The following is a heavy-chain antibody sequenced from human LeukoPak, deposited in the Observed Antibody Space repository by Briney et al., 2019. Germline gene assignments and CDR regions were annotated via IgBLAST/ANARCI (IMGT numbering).Heavy chain of an antibody. D-gene: IGHD6-19*01. CDR1: GFTFSSNG. J-gene: IGHJ4*02. CDR2: ISGSGDST. CDR3: AKDLSSGWLYVFDY. Sequence: GGSLRLSCAASGFTFSSNGMSWVRQAPGKGLEWVSAISGSGDSTHNADSVKGRFTVSRDNSKNTLYLQMNSLRAEDTAVYYCAKDLSSGWLYVFDYWGQGTLVTVSS. V-gene: IGHV3-23*01.